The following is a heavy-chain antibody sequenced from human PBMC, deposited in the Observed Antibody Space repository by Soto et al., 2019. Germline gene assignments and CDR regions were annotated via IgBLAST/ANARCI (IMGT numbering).Heavy chain of an antibody. J-gene: IGHJ4*02. D-gene: IGHD6-19*01. V-gene: IGHV3-73*02. CDR1: GFTFGGSA. CDR2: IRSKTNSYAT. CDR3: TRQTDAVQWLVVPTDYNFDY. Sequence: EGQLVESGGGLVQPGGSLKLSCAASGFTFGGSAMHWVRQASGKGLEWVGHIRSKTNSYATAYAESVKGRFTISRDDSINTAYLQMNSLKTEDTAVYFCTRQTDAVQWLVVPTDYNFDYWGQGTLVTVSS.